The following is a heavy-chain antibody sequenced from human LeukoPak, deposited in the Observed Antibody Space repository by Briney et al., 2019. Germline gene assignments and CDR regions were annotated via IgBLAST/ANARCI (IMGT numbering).Heavy chain of an antibody. J-gene: IGHJ5*02. CDR1: GGSISSGGYY. CDR3: AGVDCSGGSCYGGIRFDP. V-gene: IGHV4-31*03. Sequence: NPSETLSLTCTVSGGSISSGGYYWSWIRQHPGKGLEWIGYIYYSGSTYYNPSLKSRVTISVDTSKNQFSLKLSSVTAADTAVYYCAGVDCSGGSCYGGIRFDPWGQGTLVTVSS. CDR2: IYYSGST. D-gene: IGHD2-15*01.